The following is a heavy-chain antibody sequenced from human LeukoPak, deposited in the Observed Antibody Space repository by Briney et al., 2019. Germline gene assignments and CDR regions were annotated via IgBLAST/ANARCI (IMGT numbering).Heavy chain of an antibody. Sequence: SETLSLTCTVSGGSISSYYWSWIRQPPGKGLEWIGYIYYSGSTNYNPSLKSRVTISVDTSKNQFSLKLSSVTAADTAVYYCARGRSAYCGGDCYFDYWGQGALVTVSS. J-gene: IGHJ4*02. D-gene: IGHD2-21*02. CDR2: IYYSGST. CDR1: GGSISSYY. CDR3: ARGRSAYCGGDCYFDY. V-gene: IGHV4-59*01.